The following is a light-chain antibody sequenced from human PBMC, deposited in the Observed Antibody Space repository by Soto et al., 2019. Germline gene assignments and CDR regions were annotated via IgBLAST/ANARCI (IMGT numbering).Light chain of an antibody. V-gene: IGKV3-15*01. CDR3: QQYNNWPPWT. Sequence: EIVLTQSPDTLSLSPGEGATLSCRASQSVSSNLAWYQQKPGQAPRLLIYGASTRATGIPARFSGSGSGTEFTLTISSLQSEDFAVYYCQQYNNWPPWTFGQGTKVDIK. J-gene: IGKJ1*01. CDR1: QSVSSN. CDR2: GAS.